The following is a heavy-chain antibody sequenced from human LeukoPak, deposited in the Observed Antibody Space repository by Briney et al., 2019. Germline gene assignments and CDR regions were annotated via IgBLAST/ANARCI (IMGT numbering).Heavy chain of an antibody. Sequence: ASETLSLTCTVSGGSISSGDYYWSWIRQPPGKGLEWIGYIYYSGSTYYNPSLKSRVTISVDTSKNQFSLKLSSVTAADTAVYYCARLRLDSYYFDYWGQGTLVTVSS. J-gene: IGHJ4*02. CDR1: GGSISSGDYY. D-gene: IGHD2-2*03. CDR3: ARLRLDSYYFDY. V-gene: IGHV4-30-4*08. CDR2: IYYSGST.